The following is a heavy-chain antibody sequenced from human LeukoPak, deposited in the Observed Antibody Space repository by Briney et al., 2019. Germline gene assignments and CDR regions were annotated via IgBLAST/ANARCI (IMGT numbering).Heavy chain of an antibody. CDR2: ISGSGGST. J-gene: IGHJ4*02. V-gene: IGHV3-23*01. CDR1: GFTFSSYA. CDR3: ARDPYSSSWPFDY. D-gene: IGHD6-13*01. Sequence: PGGSLRLSCAASGFTFSSYAMSWVRQAPGKGLEWVSAISGSGGSTYYADSVKGRFTISRDNAKNSLYLQMNSLRAEDTAVYYCARDPYSSSWPFDYWGQGTLVTVSS.